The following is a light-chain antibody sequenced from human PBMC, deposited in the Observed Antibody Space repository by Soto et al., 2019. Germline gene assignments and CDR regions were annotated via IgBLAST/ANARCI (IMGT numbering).Light chain of an antibody. CDR2: EVT. J-gene: IGLJ1*01. CDR3: YSYTADYVHV. V-gene: IGLV2-23*02. CDR1: SSDIGSYNL. Sequence: QSALTQPASVSGSPGQSITIPCTGTSSDIGSYNLVSWFQQHPGKVPKLIIYEVTKRPSGVSDRFSGSKSGNTAYLTISGLQVEDEADYYCYSYTADYVHVFGTGTKVTVL.